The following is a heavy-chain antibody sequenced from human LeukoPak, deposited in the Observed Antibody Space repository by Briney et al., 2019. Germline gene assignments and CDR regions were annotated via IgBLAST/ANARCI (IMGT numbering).Heavy chain of an antibody. CDR3: ARGGYSYGSEDY. V-gene: IGHV3-7*01. CDR2: IQQDGSEK. J-gene: IGHJ4*02. Sequence: GGSLRLSCAASGFTFSTYWMSWVGRAPGKGRGGLAKIQQDGSEKYYVDSVKARFTISRDNAKNSLYLQMNSLRAEDTAVYYCARGGYSYGSEDYWGQGTLVTVSS. D-gene: IGHD5-18*01. CDR1: GFTFSTYW.